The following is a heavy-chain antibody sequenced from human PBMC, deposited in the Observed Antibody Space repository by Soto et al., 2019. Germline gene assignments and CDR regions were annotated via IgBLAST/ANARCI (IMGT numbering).Heavy chain of an antibody. CDR3: ARPNWNDYYYYGMDV. D-gene: IGHD1-20*01. Sequence: ASVKVSCKASGGTFSSYAISWVRQAPGQGLEWMGGIIPIFGTANYAQKFQGRVTITADESTSTAYMELSSLRSEDTAVYYCARPNWNDYYYYGMDVWGQGTTVTVS. CDR1: GGTFSSYA. J-gene: IGHJ6*02. CDR2: IIPIFGTA. V-gene: IGHV1-69*13.